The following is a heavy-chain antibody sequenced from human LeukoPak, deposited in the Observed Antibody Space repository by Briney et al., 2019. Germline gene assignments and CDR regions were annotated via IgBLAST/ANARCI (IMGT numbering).Heavy chain of an antibody. V-gene: IGHV3-23*01. CDR3: AKGGAMVRGVSRPFDY. J-gene: IGHJ4*02. D-gene: IGHD3-10*01. CDR1: GFTFSSYA. Sequence: GGSLRLSCAASGFTFSSYATSWVRQAPGKGLEWVSAISGSGGSTYYADSVKGRFTISRDNSKNTLYLQMNSLRAEDTAVYYCAKGGAMVRGVSRPFDYWGQGTLVTVSS. CDR2: ISGSGGST.